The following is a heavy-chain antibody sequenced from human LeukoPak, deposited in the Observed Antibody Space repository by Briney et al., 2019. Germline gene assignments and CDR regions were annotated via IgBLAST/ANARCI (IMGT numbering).Heavy chain of an antibody. CDR3: ARVKGYYDFWSGYSSPFDI. J-gene: IGHJ3*02. V-gene: IGHV4-59*12. CDR1: GGSISSYY. D-gene: IGHD3-3*01. CDR2: IYYSGST. Sequence: SETLSLTCNVSGGSISSYYWSWIRQPPGKGLEWIGYIYYSGSTYYNPSLKSRVTISVDTSKNQFSLKLSSVTAADTAVYYCARVKGYYDFWSGYSSPFDIWGQGTMVTVSS.